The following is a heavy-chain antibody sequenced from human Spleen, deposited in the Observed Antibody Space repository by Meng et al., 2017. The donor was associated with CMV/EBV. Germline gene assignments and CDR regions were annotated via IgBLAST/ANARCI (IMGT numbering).Heavy chain of an antibody. CDR2: IDHRGSP. J-gene: IGHJ5*02. CDR3: ARSNIVVVPAVGDWLDP. D-gene: IGHD2-2*01. V-gene: IGHV4-4*01. CDR1: SISSNSW. Sequence: SISSNSWWSWVRQPPGKGLEWIGEIDHRGSPNYNPSLKSRVTISVDKSKNQFSLELNFVTAADTAVYFCARSNIVVVPAVGDWLDPWGQGTLVTVSS.